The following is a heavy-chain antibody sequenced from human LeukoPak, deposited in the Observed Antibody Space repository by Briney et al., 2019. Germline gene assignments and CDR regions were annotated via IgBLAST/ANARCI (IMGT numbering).Heavy chain of an antibody. V-gene: IGHV3-23*01. CDR3: AKVGAAAYYYYYMDV. CDR1: GFTFSGYA. D-gene: IGHD6-13*01. Sequence: GGSLRLSCAASGFTFSGYAMSWVRQAPGKGLEWVSGISGSGGSTYYADSVKGRFTISRDNSKNTLYLQMNSLRAEDTAVYYCAKVGAAAYYYYYMDVWGKGTTVTVSS. CDR2: ISGSGGST. J-gene: IGHJ6*03.